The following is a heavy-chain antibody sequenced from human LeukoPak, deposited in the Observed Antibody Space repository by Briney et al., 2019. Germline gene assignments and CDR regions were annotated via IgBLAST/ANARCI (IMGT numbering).Heavy chain of an antibody. J-gene: IGHJ4*02. Sequence: GGSLRLSCAASGFTFSRYAMSWVRQAPGKGLEWVSAISGSGGSTYYADSVKGRFTISRDNSKKTLYLQMNSLRAEDTAVYYCAKDLRGYCSGGSCYSPYYFDSWGQGTLVTVSS. CDR3: AKDLRGYCSGGSCYSPYYFDS. CDR2: ISGSGGST. V-gene: IGHV3-23*01. D-gene: IGHD2-15*01. CDR1: GFTFSRYA.